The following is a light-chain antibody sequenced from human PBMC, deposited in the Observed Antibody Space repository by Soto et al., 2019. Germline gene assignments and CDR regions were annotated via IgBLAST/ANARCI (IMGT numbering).Light chain of an antibody. CDR2: GAS. J-gene: IGKJ1*01. V-gene: IGKV3-15*01. Sequence: EIVLTQSPATLSLSPGERATLSCRASQSVSSNLAWYQQKPGQAPRLLIYGASTRATGIPARFSGSGSGTEFTLTISSLQSEDFAVYYCQQYGSSPTWTFGQGTKVDIK. CDR1: QSVSSN. CDR3: QQYGSSPTWT.